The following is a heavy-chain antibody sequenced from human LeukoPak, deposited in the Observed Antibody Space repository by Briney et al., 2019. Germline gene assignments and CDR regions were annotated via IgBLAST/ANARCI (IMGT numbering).Heavy chain of an antibody. J-gene: IGHJ4*02. CDR3: ARDSHLYYDFWSGYNFDS. D-gene: IGHD3-3*01. CDR1: GFTFSSYS. V-gene: IGHV3-48*01. Sequence: GGSLRLSCAASGFTFSSYSMNWVRQAPGKGLEWVSYISSSSSTVYYADSVKGRFTISRDNSKNTLYLQMNSLRAEDTAVYYCARDSHLYYDFWSGYNFDSWGQGTLVTVSS. CDR2: ISSSSSTV.